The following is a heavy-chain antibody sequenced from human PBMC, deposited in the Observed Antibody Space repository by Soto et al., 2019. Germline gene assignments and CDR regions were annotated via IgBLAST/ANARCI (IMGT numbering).Heavy chain of an antibody. CDR3: AKEGLSLGEFSSRGGYFDY. V-gene: IGHV3-23*01. J-gene: IGHJ4*02. Sequence: EVQLLESGGGLVQPGGSLRLSCAASGFTFRSYAMSWVRQAPGKGLEWVSAISGSGGSTYDADSVKGRFTISRDNSKNTRYLKMNSLRAENRAVYYWAKEGLSLGEFSSRGGYFDYWGQGTLVTVSS. CDR1: GFTFRSYA. D-gene: IGHD3-16*02. CDR2: ISGSGGST.